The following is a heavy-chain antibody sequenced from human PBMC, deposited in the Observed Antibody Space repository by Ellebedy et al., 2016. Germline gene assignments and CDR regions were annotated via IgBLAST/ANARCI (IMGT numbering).Heavy chain of an antibody. J-gene: IGHJ3*01. V-gene: IGHV4-59*02. Sequence: SGTLSLTCNVSGGSVSSDYWNWIRRPPGKGLEWIRYVFHTGTTNYNPSLKSRVTMSVDTSKSQFSLRLTSVTAADTAVYYCAKWNGGWYAFEVWGQGTMVTVSS. CDR2: VFHTGTT. D-gene: IGHD6-19*01. CDR1: GGSVSSDY. CDR3: AKWNGGWYAFEV.